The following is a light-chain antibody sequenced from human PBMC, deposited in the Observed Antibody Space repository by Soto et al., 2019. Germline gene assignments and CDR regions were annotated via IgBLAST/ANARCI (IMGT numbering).Light chain of an antibody. Sequence: EIVLTQSTGTLSFSPGERATLSCSAIQSFSSNYLAWYQHKPGQAPRLLIYDASSKATGTPDRFSGSGSGTDFTLTISRREPEDFAVYYCQYYGSSHSNTFGQGTRLEIK. CDR2: DAS. CDR3: QYYGSSHSNT. J-gene: IGKJ5*01. V-gene: IGKV3-20*01. CDR1: QSFSSNY.